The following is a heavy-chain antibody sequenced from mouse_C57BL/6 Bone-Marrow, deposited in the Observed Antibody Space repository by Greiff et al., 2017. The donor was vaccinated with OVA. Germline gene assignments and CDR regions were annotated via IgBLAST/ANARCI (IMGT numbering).Heavy chain of an antibody. D-gene: IGHD3-1*01. V-gene: IGHV7-3*01. CDR2: IRNKANGYTT. CDR1: GFTFTDYY. CDR3: ARQLYYFDY. Sequence: EVKLVESGGGLVQPGGSLSLSCAASGFTFTDYYMSWVRQPPGKALEWLGFIRNKANGYTTEYSASVKGRFTISRDNSQSILYLQMNALRAEDSATYYCARQLYYFDYWGQGTTLTVSS. J-gene: IGHJ2*01.